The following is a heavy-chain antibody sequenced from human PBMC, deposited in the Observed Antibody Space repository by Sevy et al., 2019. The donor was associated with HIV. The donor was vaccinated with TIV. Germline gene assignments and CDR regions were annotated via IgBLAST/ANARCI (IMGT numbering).Heavy chain of an antibody. D-gene: IGHD3-16*02. CDR2: IIPIFGTA. CDR3: ARDRMITFGGVIERSAFDI. J-gene: IGHJ3*02. CDR1: GGTFSSYA. V-gene: IGHV1-69*13. Sequence: ASVKVSCKASGGTFSSYAISWVRQAPGQGLEWMGGIIPIFGTANYAQKFQGRVTITADESTSTAYMELSSLRSEDTAVYYCARDRMITFGGVIERSAFDIWGQWTMVTVSS.